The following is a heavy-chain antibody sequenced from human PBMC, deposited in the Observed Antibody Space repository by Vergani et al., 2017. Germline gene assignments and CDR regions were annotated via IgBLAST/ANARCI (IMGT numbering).Heavy chain of an antibody. J-gene: IGHJ4*02. CDR2: ISKDGTHD. Sequence: QVSLVESGGGVVQPGRSLTLTCSASGFGFKNFAMHWVRQAPGKGLEWVATISKDGTHDYYEPSVRGRFAVSRDNFKNTMYLQMDRLTTDDTAVYFCARDGTDLFVSSNDYSHLLYYWDQGILVTVSS. CDR1: GFGFKNFA. V-gene: IGHV3-30*03. CDR3: ARDGTDLFVSSNDYSHLLYY. D-gene: IGHD3-22*01.